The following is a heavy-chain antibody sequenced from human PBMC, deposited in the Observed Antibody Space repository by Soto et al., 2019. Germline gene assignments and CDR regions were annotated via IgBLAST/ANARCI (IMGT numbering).Heavy chain of an antibody. J-gene: IGHJ4*02. V-gene: IGHV4-39*01. CDR2: IYYSGST. Sequence: PSETLSLTCTVSGGSISSSSYYWGWIRQPPGKGLEWIGSIYYSGSTYYNPSLKSRVTISVDTSKNQFSLKLSSVTDADTAGYYCASHNYGDYEQPKPNYFDYWGQATLVTVSS. CDR1: GGSISSSSYY. CDR3: ASHNYGDYEQPKPNYFDY. D-gene: IGHD4-17*01.